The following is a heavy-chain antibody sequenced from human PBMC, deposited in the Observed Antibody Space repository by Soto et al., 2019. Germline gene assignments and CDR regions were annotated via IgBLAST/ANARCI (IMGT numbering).Heavy chain of an antibody. J-gene: IGHJ4*02. CDR1: GFTFSDHY. Sequence: VQLVESGGGLVKPGGSLRLSCAASGFTFSDHYMDWVRQAPGKGLEWVGRIRKRGNSYTTEYAASVKGRFTISRDDSKDSLYLQMNSLKTEDTAVYFCVRLDEGYYFGHWGQGTLVTVSS. CDR2: IRKRGNSYTT. CDR3: VRLDEGYYFGH. V-gene: IGHV3-72*01.